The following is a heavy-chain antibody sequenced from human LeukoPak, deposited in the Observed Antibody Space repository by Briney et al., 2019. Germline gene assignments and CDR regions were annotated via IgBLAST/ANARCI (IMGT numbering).Heavy chain of an antibody. D-gene: IGHD3-22*01. CDR1: GYTFTSYY. CDR3: ARDVSYDSSGLDAFDI. J-gene: IGHJ3*02. V-gene: IGHV1-46*01. CDR2: INPSGGST. Sequence: ASVTVSCKASGYTFTSYYMHWVRQAPGQGLEWMGIINPSGGSTSYAQKFQGRVTMTRDTSTSTVYMELSSLRSEDTAVYYCARDVSYDSSGLDAFDIWGQGTMVTVSS.